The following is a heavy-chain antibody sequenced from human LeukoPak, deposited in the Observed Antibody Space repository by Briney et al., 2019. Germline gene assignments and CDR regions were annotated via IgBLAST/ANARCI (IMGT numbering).Heavy chain of an antibody. V-gene: IGHV4-34*01. CDR1: GGSFSGYY. CDR3: ARGGSTYYYYYYGMDV. Sequence: SETLSLTCAVYGGSFSGYYWSWIRQPPGKGLEWIGEINHSGSTNYNPSLKRRVTISVDTSKNQFSLKLSSVTAADTAVYYCARGGSTYYYYYYGMDVWGQGTTVTVSS. J-gene: IGHJ6*02. D-gene: IGHD2-2*03. CDR2: INHSGST.